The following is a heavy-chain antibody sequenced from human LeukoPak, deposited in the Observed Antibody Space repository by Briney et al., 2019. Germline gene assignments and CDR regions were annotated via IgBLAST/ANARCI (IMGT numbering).Heavy chain of an antibody. J-gene: IGHJ4*02. CDR3: AKDGASGYSSSWYSLIYYLDY. CDR2: MNPNSGNT. Sequence: EASVTVSCTASGYTFTSYDINWVRQATGQGLEWMGWMNPNSGNTGYAQKFQGRVTITRNTSISTAYMELNSLRAEDTAVYYCAKDGASGYSSSWYSLIYYLDYWGQGTLVTVSS. D-gene: IGHD6-13*01. CDR1: GYTFTSYD. V-gene: IGHV1-8*03.